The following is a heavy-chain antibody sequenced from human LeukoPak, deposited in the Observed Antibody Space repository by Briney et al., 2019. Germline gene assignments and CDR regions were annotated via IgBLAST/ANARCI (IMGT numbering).Heavy chain of an antibody. Sequence: GGSLRLSCAASGFTFSSYWMICVRQAPGKGLEWVANIKEDGSKIYYVDSVKGRFTISRDNAKNSLYLQMNSLRAEDTAVYFCTRDRNYYDSSGYYDAFDIWGQGTMVTVSS. V-gene: IGHV3-7*01. CDR2: IKEDGSKI. CDR3: TRDRNYYDSSGYYDAFDI. D-gene: IGHD3-22*01. J-gene: IGHJ3*02. CDR1: GFTFSSYW.